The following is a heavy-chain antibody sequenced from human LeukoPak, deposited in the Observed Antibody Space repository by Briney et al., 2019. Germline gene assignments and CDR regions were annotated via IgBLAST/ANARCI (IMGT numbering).Heavy chain of an antibody. CDR1: GGSISSGSYY. CDR2: IYTSGST. V-gene: IGHV4-61*02. J-gene: IGHJ4*02. CDR3: ALDFDY. Sequence: PSQTLSLTCTVSGGSISSGSYYWSWIGQPAGKGLEWIGRIYTSGSTNYNPSLKSRVTISVDTSKNQFSLKLSSVTAADTAVYYCALDFDYWGQGTLVTVSS.